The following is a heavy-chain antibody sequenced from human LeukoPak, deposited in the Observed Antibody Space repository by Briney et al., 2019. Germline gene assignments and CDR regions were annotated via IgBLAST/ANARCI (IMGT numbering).Heavy chain of an antibody. CDR1: GGSISSYC. Sequence: PETLSLTCTVSGGSISSYCWSWVRQPAGKGLEWIGRIYISGSTNYNPSLKSRVTMSVDTSKNQFSLKLSSLTAADTAVYYCAKQQRVLGWFDPWGQGTLVTVSS. CDR2: IYISGST. CDR3: AKQQRVLGWFDP. J-gene: IGHJ5*02. V-gene: IGHV4-4*07. D-gene: IGHD6-13*01.